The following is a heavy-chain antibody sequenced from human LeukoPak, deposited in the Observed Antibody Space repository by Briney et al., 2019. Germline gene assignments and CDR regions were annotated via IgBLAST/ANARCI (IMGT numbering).Heavy chain of an antibody. J-gene: IGHJ5*02. CDR3: ARDTGVWFDP. D-gene: IGHD1-14*01. V-gene: IGHV4-59*01. CDR2: IYYSGST. CDR1: GGSISSYY. Sequence: MSSETLSLTCTVSGGSISSYYWSWIRQPPGKGLEWIGYIYYSGSTNYNPSLKSRVTISVDTSKNQFSLKLSSVTAADTAVYYCARDTGVWFDPWGQGTLVTVSS.